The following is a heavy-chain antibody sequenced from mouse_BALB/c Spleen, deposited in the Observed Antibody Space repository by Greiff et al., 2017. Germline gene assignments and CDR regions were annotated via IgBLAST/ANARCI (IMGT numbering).Heavy chain of an antibody. CDR2: ISSGGSYT. CDR3: ARQRWYYFDY. V-gene: IGHV5-9-3*01. Sequence: DVQLVESGGGLVKPGGSLKLSCAASGFTFSSYAMSWVRQTPEKRLEWVATISSGGSYTYYPDSVKGRFTISRDNAKNTLYLQMSSLRSEDTAMYYCARQRWYYFDYWGQGTTLTVSS. CDR1: GFTFSSYA. J-gene: IGHJ2*01.